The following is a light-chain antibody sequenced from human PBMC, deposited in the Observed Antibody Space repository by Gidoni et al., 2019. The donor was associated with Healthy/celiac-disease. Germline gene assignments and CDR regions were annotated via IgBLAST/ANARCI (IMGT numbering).Light chain of an antibody. Sequence: DITMTQSPSSLSASVGDRVTITCRASQSISSYLNWYQQKPGKAPKLLIYAASSLQSGVPSRFSGSGSGTDFTLTISSLQPEDFATYYCQQSYSTPYTFGQXTKLEIK. CDR2: AAS. V-gene: IGKV1-39*01. J-gene: IGKJ2*01. CDR1: QSISSY. CDR3: QQSYSTPYT.